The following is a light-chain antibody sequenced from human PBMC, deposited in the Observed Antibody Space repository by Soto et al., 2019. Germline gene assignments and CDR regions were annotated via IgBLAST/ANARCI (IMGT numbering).Light chain of an antibody. V-gene: IGKV3-11*01. J-gene: IGKJ5*01. CDR1: QSIVNNA. CDR3: QQRNIWPPVT. CDR2: GAF. Sequence: EIVLTQSPGTLPLSPGERATLSCRASQSIVNNALAWYQQKPGQAPRLLIYGAFNRATGIPARFSGSGSGTDFTLTISSLEPEDFAVYYCQQRNIWPPVTFGQGTRLEIK.